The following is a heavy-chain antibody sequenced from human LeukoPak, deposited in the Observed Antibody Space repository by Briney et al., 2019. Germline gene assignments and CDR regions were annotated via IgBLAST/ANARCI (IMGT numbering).Heavy chain of an antibody. V-gene: IGHV4-31*03. CDR2: IYYSGST. CDR3: ARGGVRGVIIT. D-gene: IGHD3-10*01. CDR1: GGSISSTSYY. Sequence: PSETLSLTCSVSGGSISSTSYYWGWIRQPPGKGLEWIGYIYYSGSTYYNPSLKSRVTISVDTSKNQFSLKLSSVTAADTAVYYCARGGVRGVIITWGQGTLVTVSS. J-gene: IGHJ5*02.